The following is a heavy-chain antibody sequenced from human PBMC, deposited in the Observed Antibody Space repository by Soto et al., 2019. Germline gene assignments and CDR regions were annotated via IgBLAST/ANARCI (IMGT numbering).Heavy chain of an antibody. J-gene: IGHJ4*02. CDR1: GYTFTDYA. D-gene: IGHD5-12*01. CDR2: INSGNGNT. V-gene: IGHV1-3*01. CDR3: ARVPGYEFDY. Sequence: QVQLVQSGAEVKKPGASVKISCKASGYTFTDYAIHWVRQAPGQRLEWMAWINSGNGNTEYSQKFQGRVTVTRDTPASTAYMELSSWRSEDTSVFYFARVPGYEFDYWGQGTLVTVSS.